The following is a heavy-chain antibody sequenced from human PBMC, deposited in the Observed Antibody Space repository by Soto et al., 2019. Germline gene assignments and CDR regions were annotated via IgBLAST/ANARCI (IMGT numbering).Heavy chain of an antibody. D-gene: IGHD6-13*01. CDR3: ASWGGIASPASAGSLAPYDY. J-gene: IGHJ4*02. CDR1: GLIVSSNY. Sequence: GGSLRLSCAASGLIVSSNYMSWVRQAPGKGLEWVAFTYSGGITDYADSVKGRFTISRDNSKNTLFLQVNSLSEEDTAVYYCASWGGIASPASAGSLAPYDYWGQGTLVTV. V-gene: IGHV3-53*01. CDR2: TYSGGIT.